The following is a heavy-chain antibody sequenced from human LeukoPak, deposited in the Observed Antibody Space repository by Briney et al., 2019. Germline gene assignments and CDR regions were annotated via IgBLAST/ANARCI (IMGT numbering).Heavy chain of an antibody. D-gene: IGHD4-17*01. CDR1: GFTVSSNY. CDR2: IYSGGST. Sequence: GGSLRLSCAASGFTVSSNYMSWVRQAPGKGLEWVSVIYSGGSTYYADSVKGRFTISRDNSKNTLYLQMNSLRAEDTAVYYCAREATVTTAYFDYWGQGTLATVSS. CDR3: AREATVTTAYFDY. J-gene: IGHJ4*02. V-gene: IGHV3-66*02.